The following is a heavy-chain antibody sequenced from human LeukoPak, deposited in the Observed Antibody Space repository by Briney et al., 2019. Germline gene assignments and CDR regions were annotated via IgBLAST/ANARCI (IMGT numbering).Heavy chain of an antibody. CDR3: AKQSAGSAAWYSLHYDF. J-gene: IGHJ4*02. CDR2: VDGGGGGT. D-gene: IGHD6-13*01. V-gene: IGHV3-23*01. Sequence: GGSLRLSCAASGFTLSSYAMTWVRQAPGRGPEWVSSVDGGGGGTYYADSVKGRFTISRDNSKDTLYLQMNGLRAEDTAVYFCAKQSAGSAAWYSLHYDFWGQGTLVTVSS. CDR1: GFTLSSYA.